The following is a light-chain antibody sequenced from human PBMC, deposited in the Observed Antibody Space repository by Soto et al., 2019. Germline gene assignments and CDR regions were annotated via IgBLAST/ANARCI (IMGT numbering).Light chain of an antibody. J-gene: IGKJ4*01. V-gene: IGKV4-1*01. CDR2: WAS. Sequence: DIVMTQSPDSLAVSLGERATINCKSSQSVLHSSNNKNYLAWYQQKPGQPPKLLIYWASTRESGVPDRFSGSGSGTEFTLTISSLQAEDVAVYYCQQYYSTPLTFGGGTKVEIK. CDR1: QSVLHSSNNKNY. CDR3: QQYYSTPLT.